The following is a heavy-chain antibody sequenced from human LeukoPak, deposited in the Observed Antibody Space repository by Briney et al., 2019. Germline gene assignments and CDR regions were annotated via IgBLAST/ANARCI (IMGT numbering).Heavy chain of an antibody. J-gene: IGHJ4*02. Sequence: SETLSLTCAVYGGSFSGYYWSWIRQPPGKGLEWIGEINHSGSTNYNPSLKSRVTISVDTSKNQFSLKLSSVTAADTAVYYCARVKEATPQTKYYFDYWGQGTLVTVSS. D-gene: IGHD1-26*01. CDR2: INHSGST. CDR1: GGSFSGYY. V-gene: IGHV4-34*01. CDR3: ARVKEATPQTKYYFDY.